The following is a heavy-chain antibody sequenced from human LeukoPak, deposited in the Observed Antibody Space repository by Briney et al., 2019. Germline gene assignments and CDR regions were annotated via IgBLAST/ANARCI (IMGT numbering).Heavy chain of an antibody. CDR3: LPFYIWGAYDY. J-gene: IGHJ4*02. V-gene: IGHV3-23*01. D-gene: IGHD3-16*01. CDR2: ISAGGETI. Sequence: GGSPRLSCAAPGFTLCSYAMRWGRQAPGKGVGWVSAISAGGETIYYADSVKGRFSISRDNSKNRLYLQVDSLRAEDTAVCYCLPFYIWGAYDYWGQGTLVTVSS. CDR1: GFTLCSYA.